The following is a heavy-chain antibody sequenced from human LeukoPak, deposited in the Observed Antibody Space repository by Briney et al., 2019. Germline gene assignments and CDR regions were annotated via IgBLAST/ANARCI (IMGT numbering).Heavy chain of an antibody. J-gene: IGHJ4*02. CDR1: GGSVSTSHYY. CDR2: IYYSGGT. D-gene: IGHD2-2*02. CDR3: ARSWAPGYCSNTTCYNFDY. V-gene: IGHV4-39*01. Sequence: SETLSLTCTVSGGSVSTSHYYWGWIRQPPGKGLEWIGYIYYSGGTYYNPSLKSRVTISVDTSQNEFSLKLSSVTAADTAVYYCARSWAPGYCSNTTCYNFDYWGQGTMVTVSS.